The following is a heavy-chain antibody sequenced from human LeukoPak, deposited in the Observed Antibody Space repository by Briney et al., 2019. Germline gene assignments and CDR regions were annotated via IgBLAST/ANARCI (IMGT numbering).Heavy chain of an antibody. CDR1: GFTYSSYA. Sequence: GGSLRLSCAASGFTYSSYAMNWVRQAPGKGLEWVSVIYSGGSTYFADSVKGRFTISRDNSKNTLYLQMNSLRAEDTAVYYCARGRYFDYWGQGTLVTVSS. J-gene: IGHJ4*02. CDR2: IYSGGST. V-gene: IGHV3-53*01. CDR3: ARGRYFDY.